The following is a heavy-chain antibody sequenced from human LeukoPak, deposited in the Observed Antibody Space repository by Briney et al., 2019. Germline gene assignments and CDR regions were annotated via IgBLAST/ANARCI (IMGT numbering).Heavy chain of an antibody. Sequence: SETLSLTCAVYGGSLSAYYWTWIRQPPGKGLEWIGEINHSGSTNYNPSLKSRVTISVDTSKNQFSLKLSSVTAADTAVYYCARKRRGSSSIPVLYYYYYMDVWGKGTTVTVSS. J-gene: IGHJ6*03. CDR3: ARKRRGSSSIPVLYYYYYMDV. CDR1: GGSLSAYY. CDR2: INHSGST. D-gene: IGHD6-6*01. V-gene: IGHV4-34*01.